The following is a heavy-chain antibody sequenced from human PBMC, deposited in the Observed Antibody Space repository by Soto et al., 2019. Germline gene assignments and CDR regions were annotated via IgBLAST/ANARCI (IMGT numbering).Heavy chain of an antibody. D-gene: IGHD2-2*01. CDR1: GYSFTSYW. CDR2: IYRGDSET. Sequence: GEAQKVSCKGSGYSFTSYWIGGVRQKAGKGLGWMWIIYRGDSETRYSPSFQGHVTISADKSMSTAYLQWSSLKDSDTSMYYCARHKFGAVPATTTTLHRFDPWGQGTLVTVSS. V-gene: IGHV5-51*01. CDR3: ARHKFGAVPATTTTLHRFDP. J-gene: IGHJ5*02.